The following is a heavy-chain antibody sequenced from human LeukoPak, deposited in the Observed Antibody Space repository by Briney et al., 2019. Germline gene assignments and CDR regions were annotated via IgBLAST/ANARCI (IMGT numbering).Heavy chain of an antibody. D-gene: IGHD3-3*01. CDR3: ARLALTYYDFWSGYYPGVYYFDY. CDR2: IYYSGST. J-gene: IGHJ4*02. CDR1: GGSISSGGYY. V-gene: IGHV4-31*03. Sequence: SETLSLTCTVSGGSISSGGYYWSWIRQHPGKGLEWIGYIYYSGSTYYNQSLKSRVTISVDTSKNQFSLKLSSVTAADTAVYYCARLALTYYDFWSGYYPGVYYFDYWGQGTLVTVSS.